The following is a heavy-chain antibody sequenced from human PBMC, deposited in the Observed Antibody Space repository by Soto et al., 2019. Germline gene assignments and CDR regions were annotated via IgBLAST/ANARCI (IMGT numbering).Heavy chain of an antibody. Sequence: ASVKVSCTASGYTYTSYDSNWVRQATGQGLEWMGWMNPNSGNTGYAQKFQGRVTMTRNTSISTAYMELSSLRSEDTAVYYCARQGPVTTPPLYYYYYYMDVWGKGTTVTVSS. CDR2: MNPNSGNT. V-gene: IGHV1-8*01. CDR3: ARQGPVTTPPLYYYYYYMDV. J-gene: IGHJ6*03. CDR1: GYTYTSYD. D-gene: IGHD4-17*01.